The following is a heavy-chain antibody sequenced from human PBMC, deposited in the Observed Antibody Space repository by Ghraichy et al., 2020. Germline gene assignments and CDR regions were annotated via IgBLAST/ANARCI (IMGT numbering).Heavy chain of an antibody. CDR2: IYYSGTT. V-gene: IGHV4-59*01. CDR3: ARISGLGAPAGAPFDY. Sequence: SETLSLTCTVSGGSISNYYWTWIRQPPGKGLEWIGYIYYSGTTNYNPSLQSRVTISVDTSKNQFSLKLSSVTAADTAVYYCARISGLGAPAGAPFDYWGPGTLVTVSS. CDR1: GGSISNYY. J-gene: IGHJ4*02. D-gene: IGHD6-13*01.